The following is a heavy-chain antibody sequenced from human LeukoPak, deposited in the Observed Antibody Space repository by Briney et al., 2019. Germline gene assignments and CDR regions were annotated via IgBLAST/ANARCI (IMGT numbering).Heavy chain of an antibody. D-gene: IGHD2-15*01. Sequence: SETLSLTCTVSGGSISSGSYYWSWIRQPAGKGLEWIGRIYTSGSTYYNPSLKSRVTISVDTSKNQFSLKLSSVTAADTAVYYCARTLFARGVVDYWGQGTLVTVSS. J-gene: IGHJ4*02. V-gene: IGHV4-61*02. CDR1: GGSISSGSYY. CDR2: IYTSGST. CDR3: ARTLFARGVVDY.